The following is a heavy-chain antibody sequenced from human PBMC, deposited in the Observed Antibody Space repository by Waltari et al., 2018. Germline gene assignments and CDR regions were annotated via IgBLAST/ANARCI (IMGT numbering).Heavy chain of an antibody. D-gene: IGHD5-12*01. CDR2: IYPGDSDT. J-gene: IGHJ6*03. CDR3: ASSTIRYYYYMDV. V-gene: IGHV5-51*01. Sequence: VRQMPGKGLEWMGIIYPGDSDTRYSPSFQGQVTISADKSISTAYLQWSSLKASDTAMYYCASSTIRYYYYMDVWGKGTTVTVSS.